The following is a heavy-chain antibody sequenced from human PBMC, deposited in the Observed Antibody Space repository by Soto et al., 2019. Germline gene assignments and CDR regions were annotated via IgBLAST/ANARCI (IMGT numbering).Heavy chain of an antibody. J-gene: IGHJ6*02. V-gene: IGHV5-51*01. CDR2: IYPGDSDT. CDR1: GYTFTNYW. Sequence: GASQKISCKGSGYTFTNYWIGWVRQMPGKGLEWMGIIYPGDSDTKYNPSFQGQVTISADKSITTTYLQWSSLKASDTAIYYCAASIFYYGMDVWGQGTTVTVSS. CDR3: AASIFYYGMDV.